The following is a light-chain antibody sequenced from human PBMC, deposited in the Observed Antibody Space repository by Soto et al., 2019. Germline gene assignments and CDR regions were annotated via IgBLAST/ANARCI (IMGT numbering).Light chain of an antibody. CDR2: KAS. Sequence: DIQMTQSPSTLSESVGDRVTITCRASQSISSWLAWYQQKPGKAPKLLIYKASSLESGVPSRFSGSGSGTEYTLTISSLPPDDFATYYCQQYNSYWTFGQGTKVEIK. J-gene: IGKJ1*01. CDR3: QQYNSYWT. V-gene: IGKV1-5*03. CDR1: QSISSW.